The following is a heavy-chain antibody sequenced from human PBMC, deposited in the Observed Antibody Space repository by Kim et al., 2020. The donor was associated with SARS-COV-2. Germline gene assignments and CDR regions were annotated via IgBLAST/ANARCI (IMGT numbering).Heavy chain of an antibody. J-gene: IGHJ5*02. CDR1: GFTFSSYG. Sequence: GGSLRLSCAASGFTFSSYGMHWVRQAPGKGLEWVAVISYDGSNKYYADSVKGRFTISRDNSKNTLYLQMNSLRAEDTAVYYCAKGARGGSSGYSSGPWGQGTLVTVSS. CDR3: AKGARGGSSGYSSGP. D-gene: IGHD3-22*01. CDR2: ISYDGSNK. V-gene: IGHV3-30*18.